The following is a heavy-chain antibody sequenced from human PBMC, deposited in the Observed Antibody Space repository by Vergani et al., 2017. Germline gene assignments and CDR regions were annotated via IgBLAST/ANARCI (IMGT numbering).Heavy chain of an antibody. D-gene: IGHD3-10*01. J-gene: IGHJ5*02. CDR1: GDSFNTYS. CDR3: ARQRVSRGVISYWCDT. V-gene: IGHV1-69*08. CDR2: VNPMFGTS. Sequence: QVQLEQSGAEVKKPGSSVQLSCKAFGDSFNTYSLNWVRQAPGQGLEWMGRVNPMFGTSNYAQKFKGRVTINADESTATAHMNLASLTSDDTAVYYCARQRVSRGVISYWCDTWGLGTLVTVSS.